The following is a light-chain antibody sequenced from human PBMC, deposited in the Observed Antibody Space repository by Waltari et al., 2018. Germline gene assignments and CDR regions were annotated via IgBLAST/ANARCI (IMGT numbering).Light chain of an antibody. CDR3: QQSYSAPQT. Sequence: DIQMTQSPSSLSASVGDRVTITCRASQSISSYLNWYQLKPGKAPKLLIYAASSLQSGVPSRFSGSGSGTDFTLTIRSLQPEDFATYSCQQSYSAPQTFGQGTKVEIK. CDR1: QSISSY. CDR2: AAS. J-gene: IGKJ1*01. V-gene: IGKV1-39*01.